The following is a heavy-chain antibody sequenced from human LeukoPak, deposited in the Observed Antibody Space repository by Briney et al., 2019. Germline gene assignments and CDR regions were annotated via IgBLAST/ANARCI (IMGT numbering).Heavy chain of an antibody. D-gene: IGHD3/OR15-3a*01. V-gene: IGHV4-34*01. CDR1: GGSFSGYS. CDR2: INHSGGT. Sequence: SETLTLTCAVYGGSFSGYSWNWIRQPPVKGLEWIGEINHSGGTNYNPSLKSRVTISVDTSKNQFSLKLSSVTAADTAVYYCATLTMSGLGIIPPASWGQGTLVTVSS. CDR3: ATLTMSGLGIIPPAS. J-gene: IGHJ5*02.